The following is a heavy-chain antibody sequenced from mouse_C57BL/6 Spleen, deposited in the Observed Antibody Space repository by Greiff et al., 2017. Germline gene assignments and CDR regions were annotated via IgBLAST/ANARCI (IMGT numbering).Heavy chain of an antibody. CDR1: GYTFTDYE. D-gene: IGHD4-1*01. J-gene: IGHJ2*01. Sequence: QVQLKESGAELVRPGASVTLSCKASGYTFTDYEMHWVKQTPVHGLEWIGAIDPETGGTAYNQKFKGKAILTADKSSSTAYMELRSLTSEDSAVYYCNWGSPYFDYWGQGTTLTVSS. CDR3: NWGSPYFDY. CDR2: IDPETGGT. V-gene: IGHV1-15*01.